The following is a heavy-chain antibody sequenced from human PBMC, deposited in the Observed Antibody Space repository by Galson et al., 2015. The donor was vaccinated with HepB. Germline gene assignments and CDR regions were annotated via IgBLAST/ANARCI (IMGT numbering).Heavy chain of an antibody. CDR1: GFTFSSYS. Sequence: LRLSCAASGFTFSSYSMNWIRQPPGKGLEWIGSTYYSGSTYYNPSLKSRLTISVDTSKNQFSLKLSSVTAADTAVYYCARDYYDSTGYYYFDYWGQGTLVTVSS. CDR3: ARDYYDSTGYYYFDY. CDR2: TYYSGST. J-gene: IGHJ4*02. D-gene: IGHD3-22*01. V-gene: IGHV4-59*12.